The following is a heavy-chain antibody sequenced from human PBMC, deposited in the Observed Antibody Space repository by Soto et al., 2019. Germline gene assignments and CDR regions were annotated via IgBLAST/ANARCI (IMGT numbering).Heavy chain of an antibody. CDR2: INHSGST. V-gene: IGHV4-34*01. Sequence: QVQLQQWGAGLLKPSEPLSLTCAVYGGSFSGYSWSWLRQPPGKGLEWIEEINHSGSTNYNPSLKGRVTISVDTSKNQFSLKLSSVTAEDTAVYYCARRNDYGYYGDYFDYWGQGTLVTVSS. CDR3: ARRNDYGYYGDYFDY. CDR1: GGSFSGYS. D-gene: IGHD4-17*01. J-gene: IGHJ4*02.